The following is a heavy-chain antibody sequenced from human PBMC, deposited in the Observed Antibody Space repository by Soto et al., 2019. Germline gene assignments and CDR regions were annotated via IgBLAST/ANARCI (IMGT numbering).Heavy chain of an antibody. CDR1: GFTFSSYA. CDR3: ALGTISATTFDY. D-gene: IGHD1-20*01. CDR2: ISGSGGST. J-gene: IGHJ4*02. V-gene: IGHV3-23*01. Sequence: VGSLRLSCAASGFTFSSYAMSWVRQAPGKGLEWVSAISGSGGSTYYRPSLKSRVTISVDTSKNQFSLKLRSVTAADTAVFFCALGTISATTFDYCGQGTLVTVSS.